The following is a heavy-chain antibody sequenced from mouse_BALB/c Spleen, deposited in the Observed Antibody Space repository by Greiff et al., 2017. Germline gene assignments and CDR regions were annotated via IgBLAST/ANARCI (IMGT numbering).Heavy chain of an antibody. CDR1: GFTFTDYY. Sequence: EVQGVESGGGLVQPGGSLRLSCATSGFTFTDYYMSWVRQPPGKALEWLGFIRNKANGYTTEYSASVKGRFTISRDNSQSILYLQMNTLRAEDSATYYCARALYYYGSSYYAMDYWGQGTSVTVSS. J-gene: IGHJ4*01. CDR3: ARALYYYGSSYYAMDY. V-gene: IGHV7-3*02. CDR2: IRNKANGYTT. D-gene: IGHD1-1*01.